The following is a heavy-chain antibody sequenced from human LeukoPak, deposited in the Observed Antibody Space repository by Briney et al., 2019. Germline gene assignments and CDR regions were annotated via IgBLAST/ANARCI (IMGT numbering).Heavy chain of an antibody. J-gene: IGHJ3*02. CDR1: GFTFDDYA. CDR2: ISWNSGSI. D-gene: IGHD1-1*01. Sequence: PGGSLRLSCAASGFTFDDYAMHWVRQAPGKGLEWVSGISWNSGSIDYADSVKGRFTISRDNAKNSLYLQMNSLRAEDTALYYCTREVSNDRRDAFDIWGQGTMVTVSS. V-gene: IGHV3-9*01. CDR3: TREVSNDRRDAFDI.